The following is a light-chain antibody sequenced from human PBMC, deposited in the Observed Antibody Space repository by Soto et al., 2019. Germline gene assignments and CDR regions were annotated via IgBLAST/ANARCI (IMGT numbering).Light chain of an antibody. Sequence: EIVLTQSPATLSLSPGESATLSCRATRSVSSYLAWYQQKPGQAPRLLIYGASTRATGIPARFSGSGSGTEFTLTISSPQSEDFAVYYCQQYNNWPPITVGQGTRREI. CDR3: QQYNNWPPIT. CDR1: RSVSSY. CDR2: GAS. V-gene: IGKV3-15*01. J-gene: IGKJ5*01.